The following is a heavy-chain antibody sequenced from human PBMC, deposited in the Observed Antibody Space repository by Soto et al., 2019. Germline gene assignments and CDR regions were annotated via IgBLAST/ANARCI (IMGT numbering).Heavy chain of an antibody. J-gene: IGHJ4*02. CDR3: ARSHPDMITFGGVFDY. D-gene: IGHD3-16*01. CDR2: IIPIFGTA. V-gene: IGHV1-69*12. CDR1: GGTFSSYA. Sequence: QVQLVQSGAEVKKPGSSVKVSCKASGGTFSSYAISWVRQAPGQGFEWMGGIIPIFGTANYAQKFQGRVTITADESTSTAYMELSSLRSEDTAVYYCARSHPDMITFGGVFDYWGQGTLVTVSS.